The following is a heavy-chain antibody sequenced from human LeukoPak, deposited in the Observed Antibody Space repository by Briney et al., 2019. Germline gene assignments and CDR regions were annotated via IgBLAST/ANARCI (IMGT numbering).Heavy chain of an antibody. CDR2: IRYDGSNK. J-gene: IGHJ4*02. CDR3: AKSWIQLWYFDY. V-gene: IGHV3-30*02. Sequence: SGGSLRLSCAASGFTFSSYGMHWVRQAPGKGLEWVAFIRYDGSNKYYADSVKGRFTISRDKSKNTLYLQKNRLRAKDTAVYYCAKSWIQLWYFDYWGQGTLVTVSS. D-gene: IGHD5-18*01. CDR1: GFTFSSYG.